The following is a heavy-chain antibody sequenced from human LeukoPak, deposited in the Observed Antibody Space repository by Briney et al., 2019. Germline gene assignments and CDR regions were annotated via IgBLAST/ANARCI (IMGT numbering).Heavy chain of an antibody. CDR1: GFTFRSYG. CDR3: AKDGGSGWYFD. V-gene: IGHV3-33*06. J-gene: IGHJ4*02. D-gene: IGHD6-19*01. CDR2: IWYDGSNK. Sequence: PGRSLRLSCAASGFTFRSYGMHWVRQAPGKGLEWVAVIWYDGSNKYYADSVKGRFTISRDNSKNTLYLQMNSLRAEDTAVYYCAKDGGSGWYFDWGQGTLVTVSS.